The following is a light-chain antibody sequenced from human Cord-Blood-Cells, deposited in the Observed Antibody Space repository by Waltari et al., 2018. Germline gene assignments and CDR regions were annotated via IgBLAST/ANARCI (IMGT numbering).Light chain of an antibody. CDR1: SSDVGSYNR. Sequence: QSALTQPRSVSGSPGQSVTISCTGTSSDVGSYNRVSWYLQPPRTAPNLMIYEVSNQPSGVPDRFSGSKSGNTASLTISGLQAEDEADYYCSSYTSSSTYVFGTGTKVTVL. J-gene: IGLJ1*01. CDR2: EVS. V-gene: IGLV2-18*02. CDR3: SSYTSSSTYV.